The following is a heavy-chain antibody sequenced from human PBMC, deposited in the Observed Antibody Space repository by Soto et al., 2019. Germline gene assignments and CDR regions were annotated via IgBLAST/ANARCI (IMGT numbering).Heavy chain of an antibody. V-gene: IGHV3-33*01. CDR2: IWYDGSKI. CDR1: GFTFSTYG. Sequence: GSLRLSCAASGFTFSTYGMHWVRQAPGKGLEWVAVIWYDGSKIYYADSVKGRFTISRDNSKSTLYLQMNSLRAEDTAVYYCARPLEQHQLGFGMDVWGQGSQVTVSS. J-gene: IGHJ6*01. D-gene: IGHD6-13*01. CDR3: ARPLEQHQLGFGMDV.